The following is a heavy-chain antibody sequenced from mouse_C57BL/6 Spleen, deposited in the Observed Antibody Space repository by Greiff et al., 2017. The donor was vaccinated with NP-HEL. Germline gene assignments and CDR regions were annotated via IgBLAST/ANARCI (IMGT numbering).Heavy chain of an antibody. CDR2: IDPETGGT. CDR3: TRGAYDGYYGDY. Sequence: VKLMESGAELVRPGASVTLSCKASGYTFTDYEMHWVKQTPVHGLEWIGAIDPETGGTAYNQKFKGKAILTADKSSSTAYMELRSLTSEDSAVYYCTRGAYDGYYGDYWGQGTSVTVSS. CDR1: GYTFTDYE. D-gene: IGHD2-3*01. V-gene: IGHV1-15*01. J-gene: IGHJ4*01.